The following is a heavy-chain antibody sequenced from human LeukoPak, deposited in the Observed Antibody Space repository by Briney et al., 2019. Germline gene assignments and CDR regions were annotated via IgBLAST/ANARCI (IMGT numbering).Heavy chain of an antibody. J-gene: IGHJ4*02. V-gene: IGHV4-34*01. CDR1: GGSIGNYC. CDR2: INHTGGT. D-gene: IGHD1-1*01. CDR3: ARDEPTGTG. Sequence: SETLSLTCTVSGGSIGNYCWSWIRQPPGKGLEWIGEINHTGGTNYNPSLKTRVTMSMDTSKNQLSLKLRSVTAADTAVYYCARDEPTGTGWGQGTLVTVSS.